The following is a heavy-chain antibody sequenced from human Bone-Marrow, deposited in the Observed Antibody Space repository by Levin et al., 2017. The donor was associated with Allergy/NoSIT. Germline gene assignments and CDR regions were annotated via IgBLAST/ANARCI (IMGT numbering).Heavy chain of an antibody. Sequence: GESLKISCAASGFTFNRHAMHWVRQAPGKGLEWLAVVAYDGSNIDHADSVRGRFTISRDNSKDTLFLQMKSLSVEDTALHYCARDLYMVRGPLDSWGQGTLVTVSS. CDR2: VAYDGSNI. CDR1: GFTFNRHA. J-gene: IGHJ4*02. D-gene: IGHD3-10*01. CDR3: ARDLYMVRGPLDS. V-gene: IGHV3-30*03.